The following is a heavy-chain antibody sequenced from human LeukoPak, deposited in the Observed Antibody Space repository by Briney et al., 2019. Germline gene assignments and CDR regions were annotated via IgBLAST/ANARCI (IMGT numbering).Heavy chain of an antibody. Sequence: GGSLRLSCAASGFAFSSYWMSWVRQAPGKGLEWVANIRHDGSETYYVDSLRGRFTISRDNAKNLVYLQMSSLRAEDTAIYYCARDETYDYESNGYLDFWGQGTVVTVSS. CDR2: IRHDGSET. J-gene: IGHJ4*02. D-gene: IGHD3-22*01. CDR3: ARDETYDYESNGYLDF. CDR1: GFAFSSYW. V-gene: IGHV3-7*01.